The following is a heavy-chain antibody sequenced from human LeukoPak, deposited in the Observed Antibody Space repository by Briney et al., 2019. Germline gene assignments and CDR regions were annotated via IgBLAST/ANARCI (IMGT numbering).Heavy chain of an antibody. CDR2: INTDGRVT. Sequence: PGGSLRLSCVAYGFTFTTYWMHWVRQVPGKGLVWVARINTDGRVTTYADSVKGRITVSRDNAENTLYLQMNNLRPEDTAVYYCIRETHVGLHLEYWGQGTLATVS. CDR1: GFTFTTYW. CDR3: IRETHVGLHLEY. D-gene: IGHD3-10*02. J-gene: IGHJ4*02. V-gene: IGHV3-74*01.